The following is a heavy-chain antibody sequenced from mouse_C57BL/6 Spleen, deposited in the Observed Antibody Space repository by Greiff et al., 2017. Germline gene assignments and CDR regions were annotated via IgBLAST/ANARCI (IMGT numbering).Heavy chain of an antibody. J-gene: IGHJ4*01. CDR3: ARVGSSYAMDY. CDR1: GFTFSDYG. Sequence: EVKLMESGGGLVKPGGSLKLSCAASGFTFSDYGMHWVRQAPEKGLEWVAYISSGRSTIYYADTVKGRFTISRDNAKNTLFLQMTSLRSEDTAMYYCARVGSSYAMDYWGQGTSVTVSS. CDR2: ISSGRSTI. V-gene: IGHV5-17*01. D-gene: IGHD1-1*01.